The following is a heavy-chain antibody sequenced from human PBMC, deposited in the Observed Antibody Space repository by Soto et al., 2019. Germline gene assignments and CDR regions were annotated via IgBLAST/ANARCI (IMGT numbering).Heavy chain of an antibody. D-gene: IGHD2-2*01. V-gene: IGHV3-23*01. CDR1: GFTFSSYA. Sequence: PGGSLRLSCAASGFTFSSYAMSWVRQAPGKGLEWVSAISGSGGSTYYADSVKGRFTISRDNSKNTLYLQMNSLRAKDTAVYYCAKTQRQTNIVVVPATTGAFDIWGQGTMVTVSS. CDR2: ISGSGGST. J-gene: IGHJ3*02. CDR3: AKTQRQTNIVVVPATTGAFDI.